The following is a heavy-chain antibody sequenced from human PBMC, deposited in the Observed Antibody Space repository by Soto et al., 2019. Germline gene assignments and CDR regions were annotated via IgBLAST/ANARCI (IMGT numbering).Heavy chain of an antibody. CDR2: ISSDNNYI. CDR1: GFTFTSYS. Sequence: DVQLVESGGGLVKPGGSLRLSCVASGFTFTSYSMLWVRPPPGKGLEWVSSISSDNNYIYYADSVKGRFTISRDNAKNSLYLQMISLRAEDTAVYYCARGRTSTGDTCYGGGDYWGQGTLVTVSS. CDR3: ARGRTSTGDTCYGGGDY. V-gene: IGHV3-21*02. D-gene: IGHD2-15*01. J-gene: IGHJ4*02.